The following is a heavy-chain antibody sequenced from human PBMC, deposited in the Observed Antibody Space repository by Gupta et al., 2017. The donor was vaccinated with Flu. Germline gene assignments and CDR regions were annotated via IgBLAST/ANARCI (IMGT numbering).Heavy chain of an antibody. CDR2: VKAESEGGTS. D-gene: IGHD3-10*01. CDR1: AFNFNKAG. Sequence: EAQLVQSGGGLAEPGGSLRLSCEASAFNFNKAGMTWVRQPPGKGLEWVGRVKAESEGGTSDYAAPVKGRFTISTDDSKGTLYLEMQSLKVDDTALYFCATDARGGYDSGTYYDAFDLWGQGTMVTVSS. CDR3: ATDARGGYDSGTYYDAFDL. J-gene: IGHJ3*01. V-gene: IGHV3-15*05.